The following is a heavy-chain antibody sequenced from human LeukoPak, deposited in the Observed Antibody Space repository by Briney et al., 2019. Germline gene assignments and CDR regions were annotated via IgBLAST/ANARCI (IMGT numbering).Heavy chain of an antibody. CDR3: ARGPNWERNWYFDL. CDR1: GYTFSRYY. Sequence: ASVKVSCKASGYTFSRYYMQWVRQAPGQGLEWMGVINPSGGSTSYAQKFQGRVTMTRDTSTSTVYMELSSLRSGDTAVYYCARGPNWERNWYFDLWGRGTLVTVSS. CDR2: INPSGGST. J-gene: IGHJ2*01. D-gene: IGHD7-27*01. V-gene: IGHV1-46*01.